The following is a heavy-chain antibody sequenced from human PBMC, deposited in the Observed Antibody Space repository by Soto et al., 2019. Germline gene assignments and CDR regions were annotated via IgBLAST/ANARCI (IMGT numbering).Heavy chain of an antibody. CDR2: ISYDGSNK. Sequence: QVQLVESGGGVVQPGRSLRLSCAASGFTFSSYAMHWVRQAPGKGLEWVAVISYDGSNKYYADSVKGRFTISRDNSKNTLYLQMNSLRAEGTAVYYCAREMGYSNYEFYYGMDVWGQGTTVTVSS. CDR3: AREMGYSNYEFYYGMDV. V-gene: IGHV3-30-3*01. CDR1: GFTFSSYA. D-gene: IGHD4-4*01. J-gene: IGHJ6*02.